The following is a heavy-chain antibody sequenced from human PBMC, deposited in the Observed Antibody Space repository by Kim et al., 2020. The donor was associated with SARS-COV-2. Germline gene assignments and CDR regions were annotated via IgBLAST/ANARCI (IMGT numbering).Heavy chain of an antibody. CDR3: ARDSLAIAAAEL. D-gene: IGHD6-13*01. V-gene: IGHV3-7*01. Sequence: YYVDTVKGRFTISRDNAKNSLYLQMNSLRAEDTAVYYCARDSLAIAAAELRGQGTLVTVSS. J-gene: IGHJ4*02.